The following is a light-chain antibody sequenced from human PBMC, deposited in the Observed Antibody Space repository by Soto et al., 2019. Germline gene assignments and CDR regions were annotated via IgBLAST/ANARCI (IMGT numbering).Light chain of an antibody. Sequence: EIVMTQSPATLSVSPGERATLSCRASQSVTNKLAWYQQKLGQAPRLLIYGASTRASGIPDRFSGSGSGTEFTLTISSLQSEDFVVYYCQQYNNWPYTFGQGTQVEIK. CDR2: GAS. V-gene: IGKV3-15*01. CDR1: QSVTNK. J-gene: IGKJ2*01. CDR3: QQYNNWPYT.